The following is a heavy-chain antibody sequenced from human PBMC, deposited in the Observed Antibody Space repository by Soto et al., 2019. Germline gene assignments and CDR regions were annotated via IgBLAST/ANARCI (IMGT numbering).Heavy chain of an antibody. D-gene: IGHD1-20*01. CDR2: IIPIFGTA. J-gene: IGHJ4*02. CDR3: AREGPPVTGTYVGDY. CDR1: GGTFSSYA. V-gene: IGHV1-69*01. Sequence: QVQLVQSGAEVKKPGSSVKVSCKASGGTFSSYAISWVRQAPGQGLEWMGGIIPIFGTANYAQKFQGRVTITADESTSTAYMELSSLRSADTAVYYCAREGPPVTGTYVGDYWGQGTLVTVSS.